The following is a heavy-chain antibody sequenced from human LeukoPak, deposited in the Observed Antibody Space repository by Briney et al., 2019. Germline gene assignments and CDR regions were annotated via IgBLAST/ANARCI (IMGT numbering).Heavy chain of an antibody. Sequence: PSQTLSLTXTVSGGSISSGDYYWSWIRQPPGKGLEWIGYIYYSGSTYYNPSLKSRVTISVDTSKNQFSLKLSSVTAADTAVYYCARESHTDIVVVPAAADYYYMDVWGKGTTVTVSS. D-gene: IGHD2-2*01. V-gene: IGHV4-30-4*08. CDR2: IYYSGST. J-gene: IGHJ6*03. CDR1: GGSISSGDYY. CDR3: ARESHTDIVVVPAAADYYYMDV.